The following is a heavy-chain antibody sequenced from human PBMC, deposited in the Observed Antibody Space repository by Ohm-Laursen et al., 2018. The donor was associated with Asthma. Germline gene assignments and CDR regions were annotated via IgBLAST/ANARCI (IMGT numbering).Heavy chain of an antibody. Sequence: ESLKISCKGSGYSFTSYWIGWVRQMPGKGLEWMGIIYPGDSDTRYSPSFQGQVTISADKSISSAYLQWSSLKASDTAMYYCARHGNPIVGAPDWFDPWGQGTLVTVSS. CDR2: IYPGDSDT. J-gene: IGHJ5*02. CDR3: ARHGNPIVGAPDWFDP. CDR1: GYSFTSYW. V-gene: IGHV5-51*01. D-gene: IGHD1-26*01.